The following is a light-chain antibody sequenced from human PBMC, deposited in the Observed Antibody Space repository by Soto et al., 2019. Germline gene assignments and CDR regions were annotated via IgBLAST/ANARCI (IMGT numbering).Light chain of an antibody. Sequence: EIVLTQSPGTLSLSPGERATLSCRASQSFASIYLAWYQQKPGQAPRLVIHGASSRATGIPDRFSGSGSGTDFILTISRLEPEDFAVYYCQQYGNSHFTFGPGTKVDI. CDR1: QSFASIY. V-gene: IGKV3-20*01. CDR3: QQYGNSHFT. CDR2: GAS. J-gene: IGKJ3*01.